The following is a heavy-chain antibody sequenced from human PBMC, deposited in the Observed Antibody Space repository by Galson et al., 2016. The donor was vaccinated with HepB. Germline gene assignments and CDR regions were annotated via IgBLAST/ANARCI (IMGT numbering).Heavy chain of an antibody. CDR2: VSWSGTGN. D-gene: IGHD4-11*01. CDR3: AKQPDYTILLNY. V-gene: IGHV3-23*01. J-gene: IGHJ4*02. Sequence: SLRLSCAASGFTFSDFPMCWVRQAPGKGLEWLSMVSWSGTGNYYRDSVKGRFTISRDNSKGMVYLQMDSLRAEDTGIYYCAKQPDYTILLNYWGQGALVIVSS. CDR1: GFTFSDFP.